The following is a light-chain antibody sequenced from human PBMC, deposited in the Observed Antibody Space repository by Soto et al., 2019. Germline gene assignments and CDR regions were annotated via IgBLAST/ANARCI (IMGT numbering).Light chain of an antibody. CDR1: SSDVGGYNY. Sequence: QSALTQPASVSGSRGQSITISCTGTSSDVGGYNYVSWYQLHPGKGPKLMIYEVSNRPSGISNRFSASKSGNTASLTISGLQAEDEADYYCQSYDSSLSGAVFGGGTQLTVL. CDR2: EVS. CDR3: QSYDSSLSGAV. V-gene: IGLV2-14*01. J-gene: IGLJ7*01.